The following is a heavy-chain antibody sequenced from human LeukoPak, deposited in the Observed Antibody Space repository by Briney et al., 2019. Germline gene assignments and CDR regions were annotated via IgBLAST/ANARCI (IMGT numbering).Heavy chain of an antibody. Sequence: GESLKISCKVSGYSFTSYCIGWVRQMPGKGLEWMGIIYPGDSGPTYSPSFQGQVTISVDKSISTASLQWSSLKASDTAMYYCASHPSVVTPYYFDSWGQGTLVTVSS. D-gene: IGHD2-21*02. CDR2: IYPGDSGP. J-gene: IGHJ4*02. CDR3: ASHPSVVTPYYFDS. V-gene: IGHV5-51*01. CDR1: GYSFTSYC.